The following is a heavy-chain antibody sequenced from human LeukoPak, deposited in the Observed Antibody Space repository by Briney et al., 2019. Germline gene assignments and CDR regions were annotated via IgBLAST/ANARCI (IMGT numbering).Heavy chain of an antibody. CDR1: GYTFTGYY. CDR3: ARGVSSLWFGELLMNY. J-gene: IGHJ4*02. D-gene: IGHD3-10*01. Sequence: ASVKVSCKASGYTFTGYYMHWVRQAPGQGLEWMGWINPNSGGTNYAQKFQGRVTMTRDTSISTAYMELSRLRSDDTAVYYCARGVSSLWFGELLMNYWGQGTLVTVSS. V-gene: IGHV1-2*02. CDR2: INPNSGGT.